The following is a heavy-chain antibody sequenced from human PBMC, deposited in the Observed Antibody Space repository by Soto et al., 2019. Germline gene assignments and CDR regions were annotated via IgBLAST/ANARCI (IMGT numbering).Heavy chain of an antibody. CDR2: ISGSGGST. D-gene: IGHD3-22*01. V-gene: IGHV3-23*01. CDR3: AKYDSSGSRYFQH. J-gene: IGHJ1*01. CDR1: GFTFSSYA. Sequence: EVQLLESGGGLVQPGGSLRLSCAASGFTFSSYAMSWVRQAPGKGLEWVSAISGSGGSTYYADSVKGRFTISRDNSKNTRYLQMNSLRAEDTAVYYCAKYDSSGSRYFQHWGQGTLVTVSS.